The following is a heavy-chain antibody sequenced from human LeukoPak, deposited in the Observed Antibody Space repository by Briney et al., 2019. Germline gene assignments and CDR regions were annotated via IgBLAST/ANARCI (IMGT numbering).Heavy chain of an antibody. CDR2: ISGSGYST. CDR3: AKQYYYDGSGYANFDY. V-gene: IGHV3-23*01. CDR1: GFTFSSYA. Sequence: PGGSLRLSCAASGFTFSSYAMSWDREAPGKGLEWVSAISGSGYSTYCADSVKGRFTISRDNSKKTLYLQMNSLRAEDTVVYYCAKQYYYDGSGYANFDYWGQGTLVTVSS. D-gene: IGHD3-22*01. J-gene: IGHJ4*02.